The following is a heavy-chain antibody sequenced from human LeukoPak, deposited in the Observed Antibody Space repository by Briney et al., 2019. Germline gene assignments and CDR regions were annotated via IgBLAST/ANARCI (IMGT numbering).Heavy chain of an antibody. J-gene: IGHJ4*02. V-gene: IGHV3-23*01. D-gene: IGHD3-9*01. CDR2: FSGSGGST. CDR3: AKSHYDILTGYYTVYFDY. CDR1: GFTFSSYA. Sequence: GGSLRLSCAASGFTFSSYAMSWVRQAPGKGLEWVSAFSGSGGSTYYADSVKGRFTISRDNSKNTLYLQMNSLRAEDTAVYYCAKSHYDILTGYYTVYFDYWGQGTLVTVSS.